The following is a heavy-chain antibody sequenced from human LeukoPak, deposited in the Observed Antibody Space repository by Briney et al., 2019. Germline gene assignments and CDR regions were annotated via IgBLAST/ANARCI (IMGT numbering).Heavy chain of an antibody. J-gene: IGHJ4*02. D-gene: IGHD3-10*01. CDR1: GFTFSSYS. Sequence: GGSLRLSCAASGFTFSSYSMNWVRQAPGKGLEWVSSISSSSSYIYYADSVKGRFTISRDNAKNSLYLQMNSLRAEDTAVYYCAKETRPLQSILWFGELWGNIDYWGQGTLVTVSS. CDR2: ISSSSSYI. V-gene: IGHV3-21*01. CDR3: AKETRPLQSILWFGELWGNIDY.